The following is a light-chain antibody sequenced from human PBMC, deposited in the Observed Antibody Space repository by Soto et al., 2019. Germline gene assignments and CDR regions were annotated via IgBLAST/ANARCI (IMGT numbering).Light chain of an antibody. J-gene: IGLJ1*01. CDR2: EVN. CDR1: SSDVGGYNY. CDR3: SSYAGSILYV. V-gene: IGLV2-8*01. Sequence: QSVLTQPPSASGSPGQSVTISCTGTSSDVGGYNYVSWYQQYPGKAPKLMIYEVNKRPSGVPDRFSGSKSGNTASLTVSGLQAEDEADYYCSSYAGSILYVFGTGTKVTGL.